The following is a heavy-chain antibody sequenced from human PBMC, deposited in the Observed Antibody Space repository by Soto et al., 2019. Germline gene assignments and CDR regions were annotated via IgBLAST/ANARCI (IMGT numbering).Heavy chain of an antibody. Sequence: QITLKESGPTLVKPTQTLTLTCTFSGFSLSTSGVGVGWIRQPPGKALEWLALIYWDDDKRYSPSLKSRLTITKDTSKNQVVLTMTNMDPVDTATYYCAHARDSSGYCPDAFDIWGQGTMVTVSS. V-gene: IGHV2-5*02. CDR3: AHARDSSGYCPDAFDI. CDR2: IYWDDDK. CDR1: GFSLSTSGVG. D-gene: IGHD3-22*01. J-gene: IGHJ3*02.